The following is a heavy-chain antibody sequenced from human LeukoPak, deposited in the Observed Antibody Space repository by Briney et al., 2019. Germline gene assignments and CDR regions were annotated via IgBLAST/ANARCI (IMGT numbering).Heavy chain of an antibody. Sequence: SVKVSCKASGGTFGSYAISWVRKAPGQGLEWMGGIIPIFGTANYAQKFQGRVTITTDESTSTAYMELSSLRSEDTAVYYCARANSSGYYGTYWGQGTLVTVSS. J-gene: IGHJ4*02. CDR1: GGTFGSYA. D-gene: IGHD3-22*01. V-gene: IGHV1-69*05. CDR2: IIPIFGTA. CDR3: ARANSSGYYGTY.